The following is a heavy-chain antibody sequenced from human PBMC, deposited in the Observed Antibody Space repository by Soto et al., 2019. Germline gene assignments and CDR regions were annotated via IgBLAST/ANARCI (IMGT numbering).Heavy chain of an antibody. Sequence: SETLSLTCTVSGGSISSCDYYWSWIRQPPGKGLEWIGYIYYSGSTYYNPSLKSRVTISVDTSKNQFSLKLSSVTAADTAVYYCARNYAPKRTIFAERYNQYDPWGQGTLVTVSS. J-gene: IGHJ5*02. CDR3: ARNYAPKRTIFAERYNQYDP. D-gene: IGHD3-3*01. CDR2: IYYSGST. CDR1: GGSISSCDYY. V-gene: IGHV4-30-4*01.